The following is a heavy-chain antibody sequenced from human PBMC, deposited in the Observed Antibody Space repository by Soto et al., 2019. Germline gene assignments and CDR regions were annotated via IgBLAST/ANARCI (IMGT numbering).Heavy chain of an antibody. D-gene: IGHD1-1*01. Sequence: SLRLSCAASGFPFSSYAMSWVRQAPGKGLEWVSAISGSGGSTYYADSVKGRFTISRDNSKNTLYLQMNSLRAEDTAVYYCAKDRNWNPGGLFGDFDYWGQGTLVTVSS. CDR1: GFPFSSYA. J-gene: IGHJ4*02. V-gene: IGHV3-23*01. CDR2: ISGSGGST. CDR3: AKDRNWNPGGLFGDFDY.